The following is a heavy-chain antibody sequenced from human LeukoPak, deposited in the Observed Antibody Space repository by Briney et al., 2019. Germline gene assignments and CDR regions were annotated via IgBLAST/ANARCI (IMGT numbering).Heavy chain of an antibody. V-gene: IGHV3-9*01. CDR1: GFTFDDYA. CDR2: ISWNSGTI. Sequence: GGSLRLSCAASGFTFDDYAMQWVRQAPGKGLEWVSGISWNSGTIDYADSVKGRFTISRDNSKNTLYLQMNSLRAEDTAVYYCARSPGWIQLWLNYWGQGTLVTVSS. J-gene: IGHJ4*02. D-gene: IGHD5-18*01. CDR3: ARSPGWIQLWLNY.